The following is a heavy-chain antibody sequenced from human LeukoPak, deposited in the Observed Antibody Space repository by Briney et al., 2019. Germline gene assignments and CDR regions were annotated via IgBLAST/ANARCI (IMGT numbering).Heavy chain of an antibody. V-gene: IGHV4-59*01. CDR2: IYYSGST. CDR3: AREFSSSWHTHWVYYMDV. D-gene: IGHD6-13*01. Sequence: SETLSLTCTVSGGSISSYYWSWIRQPPGKGLEWIGYIYYSGSTNYSPSLKSRVTISVDTSKNQFSLKLSSVTAADTAVYYCAREFSSSWHTHWVYYMDVWGKGTTVTVSS. J-gene: IGHJ6*03. CDR1: GGSISSYY.